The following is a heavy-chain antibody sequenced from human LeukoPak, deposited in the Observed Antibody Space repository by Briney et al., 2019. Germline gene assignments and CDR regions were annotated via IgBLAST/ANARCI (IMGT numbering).Heavy chain of an antibody. Sequence: GGSLRLSCAASRFTFSSYAMHWVRQAPGKGLEWVANIKQDGSEKYYVDSVKGRFTISRDNAKNSLYLQMNSLRAEDTAVYYCARGWLYYGSGSYSDYWGQGTLVTVSS. J-gene: IGHJ4*02. D-gene: IGHD3-10*01. CDR3: ARGWLYYGSGSYSDY. CDR2: IKQDGSEK. CDR1: RFTFSSYA. V-gene: IGHV3-7*01.